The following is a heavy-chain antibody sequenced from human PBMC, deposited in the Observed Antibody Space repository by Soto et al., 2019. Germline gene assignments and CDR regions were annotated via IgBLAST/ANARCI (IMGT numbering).Heavy chain of an antibody. Sequence: EVQLLESGGGLVQPGGSLRLSCAASGFTFSNYAMSWVRQAPGKGLEWVSGLSGSGDSTYYADSVKGRFTISRDNSKNTLYLQMNSRRAEDTAVYYCANSDWYKPDGYFQHWGQGTLVTVSS. V-gene: IGHV3-23*01. J-gene: IGHJ1*01. CDR3: ANSDWYKPDGYFQH. CDR1: GFTFSNYA. CDR2: LSGSGDST. D-gene: IGHD6-19*01.